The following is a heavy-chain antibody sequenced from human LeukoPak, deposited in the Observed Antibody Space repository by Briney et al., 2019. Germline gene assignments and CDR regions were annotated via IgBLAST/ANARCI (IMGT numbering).Heavy chain of an antibody. D-gene: IGHD2-15*01. V-gene: IGHV1-8*01. CDR1: GYTFTSYD. Sequence: ASVKVSCKASGYTFTSYDINWVRQATGQGPEWMGWMNPNSGNTGYAQKFQGRVTMTRNTSISTAYMELSSLRSEDTAVYYCARGVGYCSGGSCYYNWFDPWGQGTLVTVS. CDR2: MNPNSGNT. CDR3: ARGVGYCSGGSCYYNWFDP. J-gene: IGHJ5*02.